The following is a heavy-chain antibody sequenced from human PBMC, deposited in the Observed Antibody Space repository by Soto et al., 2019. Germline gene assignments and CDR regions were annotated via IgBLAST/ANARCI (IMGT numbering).Heavy chain of an antibody. D-gene: IGHD3-3*01. CDR3: VRGSFGYYGP. J-gene: IGHJ5*02. CDR2: IRNPGYGGTT. V-gene: IGHV3-49*03. Sequence: WSLRLSCTTSVFSFGDYAMTWFRQAPGKGLEWVGFIRNPGYGGTTEYATSVKGRFIISRDDSMSSAYLQLNSLKVDDSAVYYCVRGSFGYYGPWGQGTLVTVSS. CDR1: VFSFGDYA.